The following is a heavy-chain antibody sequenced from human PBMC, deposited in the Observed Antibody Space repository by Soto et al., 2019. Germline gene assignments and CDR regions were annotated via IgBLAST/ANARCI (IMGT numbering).Heavy chain of an antibody. CDR1: GFTFSDYY. CDR3: ARSMIVVVIHYYYGMDV. J-gene: IGHJ6*02. Sequence: GGSLRLSCAASGFTFSDYYMSWIRQAPGKGLEWVSYISSSGSSIYYADSVKGRFTISRDNAKNSLYLQMNSLRAEDTAVYYCARSMIVVVIHYYYGMDVWGQGTTVTVSS. V-gene: IGHV3-11*04. CDR2: ISSSGSSI. D-gene: IGHD3-22*01.